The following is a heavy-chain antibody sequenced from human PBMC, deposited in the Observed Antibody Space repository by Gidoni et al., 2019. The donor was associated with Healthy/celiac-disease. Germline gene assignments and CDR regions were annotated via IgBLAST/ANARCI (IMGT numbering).Heavy chain of an antibody. J-gene: IGHJ4*02. CDR3: ARHSHSSGWEGLFDY. D-gene: IGHD6-19*01. Sequence: EVQLVQSGAEVKKPGESLRISCKGSGYSFTSYWISWVRQMPGKGLEWMGRIEPSDAYTNYSPSFQGHVTISADKSISTAYLQWSSLKASDTAMYYCARHSHSSGWEGLFDYWGQGTLVTVSS. CDR1: GYSFTSYW. V-gene: IGHV5-10-1*01. CDR2: IEPSDAYT.